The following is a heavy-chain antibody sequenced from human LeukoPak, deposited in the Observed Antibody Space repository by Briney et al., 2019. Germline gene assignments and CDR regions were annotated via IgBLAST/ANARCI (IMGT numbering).Heavy chain of an antibody. CDR2: IYYSGST. CDR1: GGSISSYY. V-gene: IGHV4-59*08. Sequence: PSETLSLTCTVSGGSISSYYWSWIRQPPGKGLAWIGYIYYSGSTNYNPSLKSRVTISVDTSKNQFSLKLSSVTAADTAVYYCARAEGYCSSTSCYIYFDYWGQGTLVTVSS. J-gene: IGHJ4*02. D-gene: IGHD2-2*02. CDR3: ARAEGYCSSTSCYIYFDY.